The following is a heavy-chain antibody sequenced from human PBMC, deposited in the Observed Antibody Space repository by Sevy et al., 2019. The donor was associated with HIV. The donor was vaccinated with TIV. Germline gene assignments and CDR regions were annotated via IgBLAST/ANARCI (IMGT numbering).Heavy chain of an antibody. CDR1: GFTFSSYA. D-gene: IGHD4-17*01. CDR3: ARAVDYGDYGGYFDY. Sequence: GGSLRLSCAASGFTFSSYAMHWVRQAPGKGLEWVAVISYDGSNKYYADSEKGRFTISRDNSKNTLYLQMNSLRAEDTAVYYCARAVDYGDYGGYFDYWGQGTLVTVSS. CDR2: ISYDGSNK. V-gene: IGHV3-30*04. J-gene: IGHJ4*02.